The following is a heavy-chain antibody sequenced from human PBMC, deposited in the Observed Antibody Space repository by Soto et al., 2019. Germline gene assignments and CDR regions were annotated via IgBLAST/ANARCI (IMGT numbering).Heavy chain of an antibody. CDR3: ARVNTTLVDHFDC. V-gene: IGHV3-53*01. J-gene: IGHJ4*02. CDR1: GFSVSATS. CDR2: MHRGGTT. Sequence: GGSLRLSCVVSGFSVSATSIFWVRQATGKGLEWVSLMHRGGTTDNADSVKGRFTTSRDKSKNTLYLHMNGLRVEDTAVYYCARVNTTLVDHFDCWGQGTLVT. D-gene: IGHD5-18*01.